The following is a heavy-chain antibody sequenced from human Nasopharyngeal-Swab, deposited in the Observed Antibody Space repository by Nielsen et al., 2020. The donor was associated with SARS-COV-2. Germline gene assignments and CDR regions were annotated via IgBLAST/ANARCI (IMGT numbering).Heavy chain of an antibody. CDR2: IFPGDSDT. Sequence: GGSLRLSCMASGYSFTTYWIGWVRQMPGKGLEWMGIIFPGDSDTKYSPSFQGHVTISADKSINTAYLQWSSLRASDTAMYYCARLNGGASWWFDPWGQGTLVTVSS. CDR1: GYSFTTYW. J-gene: IGHJ5*02. CDR3: ARLNGGASWWFDP. D-gene: IGHD4-23*01. V-gene: IGHV5-51*01.